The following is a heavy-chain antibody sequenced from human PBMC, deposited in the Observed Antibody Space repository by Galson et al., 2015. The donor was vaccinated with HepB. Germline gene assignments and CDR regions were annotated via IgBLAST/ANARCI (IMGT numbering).Heavy chain of an antibody. CDR3: AKELRYCTGGSCRTEPFDI. CDR2: ISSNGRTT. Sequence: SLRLSCAVSNFTFSKYAINWVRQAPGKGLEWASIISSNGRTTFSADSVKGRFTLSRDTSKNTVYLQMNSLRDEDTALYYCAKELRYCTGGSCRTEPFDIWGQGTLVTVSS. V-gene: IGHV3-23*01. D-gene: IGHD2-15*01. CDR1: NFTFSKYA. J-gene: IGHJ3*02.